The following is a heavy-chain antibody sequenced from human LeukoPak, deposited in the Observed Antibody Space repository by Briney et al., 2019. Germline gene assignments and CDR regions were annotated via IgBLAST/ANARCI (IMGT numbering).Heavy chain of an antibody. CDR3: ARVPVASYWYFDL. CDR1: GYTFTNYY. D-gene: IGHD4-11*01. Sequence: GPSVKVSCKASGYTFTNYYITWVRQAPGQGLEWMGWINTYNGDTNYAQNLQGRVTMTTDTSTSTAYMELRSLRSDDTAVYYCARVPVASYWYFDLWGRGTLVTVSS. V-gene: IGHV1-18*01. CDR2: INTYNGDT. J-gene: IGHJ2*01.